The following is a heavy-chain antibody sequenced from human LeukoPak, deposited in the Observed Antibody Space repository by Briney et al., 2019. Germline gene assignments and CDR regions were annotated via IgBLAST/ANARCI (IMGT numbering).Heavy chain of an antibody. CDR2: ISWNSGSI. J-gene: IGHJ6*02. CDR3: AKDSGPGYGMDV. CDR1: GFTFDDYA. Sequence: GGSLRLSCAASGFTFDDYAMHWVRQAPGKGLEWVSGISWNSGSIGYADSVKGRFTISRDNAKNSLYLQMNSLRAEDTASYYCAKDSGPGYGMDVWGQGTTVTVSS. V-gene: IGHV3-9*01.